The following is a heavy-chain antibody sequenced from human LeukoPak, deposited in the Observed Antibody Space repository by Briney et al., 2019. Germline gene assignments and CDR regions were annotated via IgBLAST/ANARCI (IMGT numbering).Heavy chain of an antibody. V-gene: IGHV4-39*07. CDR1: GGSISSYY. D-gene: IGHD1-26*01. CDR3: AKHNSVGATTPYYFDY. Sequence: SETLSLTCTVSGGSISSYYWSWIRQPPGKGLEWIGSIYYSGSTYYNPSLKSRVTISVDTSKNQFSLKLSSVTAADTAVYYCAKHNSVGATTPYYFDYWGQGTLVTVSS. CDR2: IYYSGST. J-gene: IGHJ4*02.